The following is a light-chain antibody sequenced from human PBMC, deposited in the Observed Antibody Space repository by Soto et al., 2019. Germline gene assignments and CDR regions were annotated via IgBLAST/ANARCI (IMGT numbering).Light chain of an antibody. Sequence: IQMTQSPSTLSASVGDRVTITCRASQSISSWLAWYQQKPGRAPKLLIYKASSLESGVPSRFSGSGSGTEFTLTISSLQPDDFATYYCQQYNSQWTFGQGTRLEIK. CDR2: KAS. V-gene: IGKV1-5*03. CDR3: QQYNSQWT. J-gene: IGKJ5*01. CDR1: QSISSW.